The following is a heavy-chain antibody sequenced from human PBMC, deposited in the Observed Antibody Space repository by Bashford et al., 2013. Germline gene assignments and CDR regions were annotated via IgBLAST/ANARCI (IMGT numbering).Heavy chain of an antibody. V-gene: IGHV3-30-3*01. D-gene: IGHD5-18*01. Sequence: GSLRLSCAGSGFTFSTYAMHWVRQTPGKGLEWVAVMSSDGSNKYYADSVKGRFTISRDNSKNSVYLEMTSLRAEDSAVYYCARDQSRDSAKVNFDYWGQGTLVTVSS. CDR2: MSSDGSNK. J-gene: IGHJ4*02. CDR1: GFTFSTYA. CDR3: ARDQSRDSAKVNFDY.